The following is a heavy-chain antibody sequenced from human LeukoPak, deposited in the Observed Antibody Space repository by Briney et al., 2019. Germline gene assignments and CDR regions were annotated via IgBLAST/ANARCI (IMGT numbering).Heavy chain of an antibody. V-gene: IGHV4-39*01. CDR3: ARREILGYCSSTSCYRARHFDY. J-gene: IGHJ4*02. CDR1: GGSISSSSYY. D-gene: IGHD2-2*02. Sequence: SETLSLTCTVSGGSISSSSYYWGWIRQPPGKGLEWVGSIYYSGSTYYNPSLKSRVTISVDTSKNQFSLKLSSVTAADTAVYYCARREILGYCSSTSCYRARHFDYWGQGTLVTVSS. CDR2: IYYSGST.